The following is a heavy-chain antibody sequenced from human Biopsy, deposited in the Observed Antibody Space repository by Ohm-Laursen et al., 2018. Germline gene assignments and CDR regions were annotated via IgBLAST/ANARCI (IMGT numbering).Heavy chain of an antibody. CDR3: ARDWSSGRYLEY. Sequence: QTLSLTCAVYGESFNGYYWSWIRQTPGKGLEWIGEINHSGRTNYNPSLKSRVMISIDVSKDQFSLKLSSVTAADTAVYYCARDWSSGRYLEYWGQGSQVTVSS. CDR1: GESFNGYY. J-gene: IGHJ4*02. D-gene: IGHD3-10*01. CDR2: INHSGRT. V-gene: IGHV4-34*09.